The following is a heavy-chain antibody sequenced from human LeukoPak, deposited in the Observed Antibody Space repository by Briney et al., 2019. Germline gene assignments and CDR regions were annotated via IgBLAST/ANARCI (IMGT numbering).Heavy chain of an antibody. CDR2: IYHSGST. J-gene: IGHJ3*02. CDR3: ARALGIVEAFDI. D-gene: IGHD7-27*01. Sequence: KSSETLPLTCAVSGGSISSGGYSWSWIRQPPGKGLEWIGYIYHSGSTYYNPSLKSRVTISVDRSKNQFSLKLSSVTAADTAVYYCARALGIVEAFDIWGQGTMVTVSS. V-gene: IGHV4-30-2*01. CDR1: GGSISSGGYS.